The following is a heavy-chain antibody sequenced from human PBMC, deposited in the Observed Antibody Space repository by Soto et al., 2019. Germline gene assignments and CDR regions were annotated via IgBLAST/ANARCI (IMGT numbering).Heavy chain of an antibody. Sequence: HPGGSLRLSCAASGFTFSSHAMSWVRLAPGKGLEWVSAISGSGGSTYYADSVKGRFTISRDNSKNTLYLQMNSLRAEDTAEYYCAKDLLTTEYYYNYGMDVWGQGTTVTVSS. CDR3: AKDLLTTEYYYNYGMDV. V-gene: IGHV3-23*01. CDR1: GFTFSSHA. CDR2: ISGSGGST. J-gene: IGHJ6*02. D-gene: IGHD4-17*01.